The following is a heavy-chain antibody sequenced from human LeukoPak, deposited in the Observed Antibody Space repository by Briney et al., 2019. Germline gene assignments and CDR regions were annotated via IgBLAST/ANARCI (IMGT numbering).Heavy chain of an antibody. Sequence: GGSLRLSCAASGFTFSDYWMHWVRQAPGKGLVWVSRINTDETRTNYADSVKGRFTISRDNLNNTVQLEMNNLRGEDTALYYCAKGGTVGTYFDSWGQGILVAVSS. D-gene: IGHD1-26*01. CDR3: AKGGTVGTYFDS. CDR2: INTDETRT. J-gene: IGHJ4*01. V-gene: IGHV3-74*01. CDR1: GFTFSDYW.